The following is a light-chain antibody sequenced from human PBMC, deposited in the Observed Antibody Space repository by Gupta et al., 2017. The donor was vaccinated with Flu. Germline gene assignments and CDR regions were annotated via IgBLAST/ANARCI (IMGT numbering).Light chain of an antibody. Sequence: EIVLTQSPGTLSLSPGERATLSCRASQSVTSNYLAWYQQKPGQAPRLLIYAASTRATGIPDRFSGSGSGTDFTLTISRLDPEDFAVYFCQQYGSSKFTFGPGTTVDIK. CDR1: QSVTSNY. V-gene: IGKV3-20*01. CDR3: QQYGSSKFT. CDR2: AAS. J-gene: IGKJ3*01.